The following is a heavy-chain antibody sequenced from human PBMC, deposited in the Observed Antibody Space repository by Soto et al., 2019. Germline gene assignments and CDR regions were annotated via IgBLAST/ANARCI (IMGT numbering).Heavy chain of an antibody. Sequence: PGGSLRLSCAASGFTFSNYAMTWVRQAPGKGLEWVSAISGSGGTSYYTDSVKGRFTISRDNSKNRLYLLLNSLRVDDTAVYYCAKGLTIVPRTGFYMDVWAKGTTVTVSS. V-gene: IGHV3-23*01. CDR2: ISGSGGTS. J-gene: IGHJ6*03. CDR3: AKGLTIVPRTGFYMDV. CDR1: GFTFSNYA. D-gene: IGHD3-3*01.